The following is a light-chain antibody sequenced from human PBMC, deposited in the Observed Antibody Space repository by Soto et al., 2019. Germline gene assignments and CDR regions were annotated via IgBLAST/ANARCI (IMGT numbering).Light chain of an antibody. V-gene: IGLV2-14*01. CDR3: SSYASSSTLAV. J-gene: IGLJ2*01. CDR1: SSDVGGYNY. Sequence: QSVLTQPASVSGSPGQSITISCTGTSSDVGGYNYVSWYQQHPGEAPKLMIYEVNNRPSGVSNRFSGSKSGNTASLTISGLQAEDEAEYYCSSYASSSTLAVFGGGTKVTVL. CDR2: EVN.